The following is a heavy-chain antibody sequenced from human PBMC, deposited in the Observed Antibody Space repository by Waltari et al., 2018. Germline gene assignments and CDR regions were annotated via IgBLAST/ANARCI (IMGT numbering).Heavy chain of an antibody. J-gene: IGHJ2*01. CDR2: INSDGSST. CDR1: GFTFSSYW. D-gene: IGHD2-15*01. CDR3: ARVPRYCSGGSCYFYWYFDL. Sequence: EVQLVESGGGLVQPGGSLRLSCAASGFTFSSYWMHWVRQAPGTGLVWVSRINSDGSSTSYADSVKGRFTISRDNAKNTLYLQMNSLRAEDTAVYYCARVPRYCSGGSCYFYWYFDLWGRGTLVTVSS. V-gene: IGHV3-74*01.